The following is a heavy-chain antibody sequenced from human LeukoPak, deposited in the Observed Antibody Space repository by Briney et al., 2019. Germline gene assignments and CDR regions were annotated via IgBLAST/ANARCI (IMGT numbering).Heavy chain of an antibody. Sequence: SETLSLTCTVSGGSISSSSYYWGWIRQPPGKGLEWIGSIYYSGSPYYNPSLKSRVTISVDTSKNQFSLKLSSVTAADTAVYYCAREGKITMVRGVIRYYYMDVWGKGTTVTISS. D-gene: IGHD3-10*01. CDR2: IYYSGSP. V-gene: IGHV4-39*07. J-gene: IGHJ6*03. CDR1: GGSISSSSYY. CDR3: AREGKITMVRGVIRYYYMDV.